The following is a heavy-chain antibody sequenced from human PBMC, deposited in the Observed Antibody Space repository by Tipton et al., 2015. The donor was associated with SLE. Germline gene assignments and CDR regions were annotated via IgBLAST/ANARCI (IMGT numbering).Heavy chain of an antibody. CDR3: AKGKYSGLGPCDY. V-gene: IGHV3-23*01. CDR2: FSGSVGST. Sequence: SLRLSCAASGFTFSTYAMSWVRQAPGKGLEWVSVFSGSVGSTYYADSVKGRFTISRDNSKNTLYLQPSSLRAEDTAVYYCAKGKYSGLGPCDYWGQGPLVAVAS. D-gene: IGHD5-12*01. J-gene: IGHJ4*02. CDR1: GFTFSTYA.